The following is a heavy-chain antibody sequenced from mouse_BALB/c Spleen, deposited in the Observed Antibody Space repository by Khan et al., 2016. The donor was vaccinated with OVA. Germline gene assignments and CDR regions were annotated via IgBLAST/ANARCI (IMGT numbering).Heavy chain of an antibody. CDR1: GFTFSTYA. Sequence: EVELVESGGGLVKSGGSLKLSCAASGFTFSTYAMSWVRQTPETRLEWVATISTGDTYTYYPDSVKGRFTISRDNAKNTLYLQMSSLRSEDTAMYYCARPPITTVVATSYWFFDVWGAGTTVTVST. CDR3: ARPPITTVVATSYWFFDV. D-gene: IGHD1-1*01. J-gene: IGHJ1*01. V-gene: IGHV5-9-3*01. CDR2: ISTGDTYT.